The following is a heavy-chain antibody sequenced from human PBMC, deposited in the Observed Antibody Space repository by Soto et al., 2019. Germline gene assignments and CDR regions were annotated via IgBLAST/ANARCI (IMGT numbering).Heavy chain of an antibody. Sequence: EVQLLESGGDLVQPGGSLRLSCAASGFSFSTYAMSWVRQAPGKGLEWVSTISNDATRTYYADSVKGRFTISRDNSKNTVFFQMDSLRAEDTGIYYCAKDSGPIMCEEWGQGILVTVSS. V-gene: IGHV3-23*01. CDR3: AKDSGPIMCEE. D-gene: IGHD3-10*01. CDR1: GFSFSTYA. J-gene: IGHJ4*02. CDR2: ISNDATRT.